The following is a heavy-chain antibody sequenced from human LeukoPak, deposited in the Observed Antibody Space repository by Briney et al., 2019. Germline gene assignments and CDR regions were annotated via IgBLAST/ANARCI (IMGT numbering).Heavy chain of an antibody. CDR3: ARGRMVRGVIHYYYYMDV. V-gene: IGHV3-20*04. J-gene: IGHJ6*03. CDR2: INWNGGST. D-gene: IGHD3-10*01. Sequence: GGSLRLSCAASGFTFSSHGMNWVRQAPGKGLEWVSGINWNGGSTGYAYSVKGRFTISRDNAKNSLYLQMNSLRAEDTALYYCARGRMVRGVIHYYYYMDVWGKGTTVTVSS. CDR1: GFTFSSHG.